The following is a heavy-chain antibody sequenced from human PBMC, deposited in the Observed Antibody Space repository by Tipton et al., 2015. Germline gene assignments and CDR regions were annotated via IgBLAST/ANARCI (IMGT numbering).Heavy chain of an antibody. D-gene: IGHD4-17*01. J-gene: IGHJ4*02. CDR2: ISHSGNT. CDR1: AYSISSDYY. CDR3: ARGTYGGYIQSH. V-gene: IGHV4-38-2*01. Sequence: TLSLTCAVSAYSISSDYYWGWIRQPPGKGLEWIGSISHSGNTYYNPSLKSRVTMSRDTSKNQFSLNLTSVTAADTAFYYCARGTYGGYIQSHWGQGTPVTVSS.